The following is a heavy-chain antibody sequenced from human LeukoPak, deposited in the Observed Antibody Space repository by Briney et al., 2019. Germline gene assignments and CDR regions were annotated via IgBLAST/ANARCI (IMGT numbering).Heavy chain of an antibody. V-gene: IGHV3-66*01. CDR1: GFTVSSNY. CDR2: IYSGGST. Sequence: GGSLRLSCAASGFTVSSNYMSWVRQVPGKGLGWVSVIYSGGSTYYADSVKGRFTISRDNSKNTLYLQMNSLRAEDTAVYYCAKDRVAAAGSAIGGNWGQGTLVTVSS. CDR3: AKDRVAAAGSAIGGN. J-gene: IGHJ4*02. D-gene: IGHD6-13*01.